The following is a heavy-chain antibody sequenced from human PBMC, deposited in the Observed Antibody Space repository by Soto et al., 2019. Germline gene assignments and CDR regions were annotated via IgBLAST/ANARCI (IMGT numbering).Heavy chain of an antibody. D-gene: IGHD4-4*01. CDR2: ISYDGSNK. V-gene: IGHV3-30-3*01. CDR3: ARPLWRDDYKWGYFDL. Sequence: QVQLVESGGGVVQPGRSLRLSCAAPGFTFSSYAMHWVRQAPGKGLEWVAVISYDGSNKYYADSVKGRFTISRDNSKNTLYLQMNSLRAEDTAVYYCARPLWRDDYKWGYFDLWVRGNLVTVSS. CDR1: GFTFSSYA. J-gene: IGHJ2*01.